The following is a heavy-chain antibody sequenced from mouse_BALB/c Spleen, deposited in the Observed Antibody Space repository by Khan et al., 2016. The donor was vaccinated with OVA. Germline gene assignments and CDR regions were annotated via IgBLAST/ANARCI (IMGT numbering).Heavy chain of an antibody. Sequence: EVQLQQSGPELVKPGASVKMSCKASGYTFTSYDMYWVKQKPGQGLEWIGYINPYNDYTKFNEKFKGKATLTSDKSSSTAYMEISSLTSEDSAVYYCASGGRGLQTWFAYWGQGTLVTVSA. CDR3: ASGGRGLQTWFAY. J-gene: IGHJ3*01. V-gene: IGHV1S136*01. CDR2: INPYNDYT. CDR1: GYTFTSYD. D-gene: IGHD3-1*01.